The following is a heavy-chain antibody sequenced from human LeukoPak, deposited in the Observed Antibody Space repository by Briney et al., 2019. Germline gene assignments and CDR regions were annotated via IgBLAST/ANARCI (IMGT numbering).Heavy chain of an antibody. CDR3: ARHRGGYSYVIDY. D-gene: IGHD5-18*01. Sequence: GESLKISCRGSGYSFTSYWIGWVRQMPGKGLEWMGIIYPGDSDTRCSPSFQGQVTISADKSIGTAYLQWSSLKASDTAMFYCARHRGGYSYVIDYWGQGTLVTVSS. J-gene: IGHJ4*02. V-gene: IGHV5-51*01. CDR1: GYSFTSYW. CDR2: IYPGDSDT.